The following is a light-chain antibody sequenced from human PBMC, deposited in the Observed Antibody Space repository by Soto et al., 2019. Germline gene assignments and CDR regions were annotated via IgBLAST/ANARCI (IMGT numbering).Light chain of an antibody. CDR2: LTS. CDR3: HQRQSWPRT. V-gene: IGKV3-11*01. J-gene: IGKJ1*01. Sequence: EIVLTQSPATLSLSPGERATLSCRASQTVNSKLDWYQHKPGQAPTLLISLTSNSATGVPSRFSGSGSETDFTLTISSLEPEDFAVYYCHQRQSWPRTFGQGTKVDIK. CDR1: QTVNSK.